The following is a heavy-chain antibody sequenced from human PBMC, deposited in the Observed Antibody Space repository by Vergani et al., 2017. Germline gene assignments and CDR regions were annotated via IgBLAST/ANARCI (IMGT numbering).Heavy chain of an antibody. CDR2: IAYSGST. CDR3: SSTRGACRAAYCHSYDF. J-gene: IGHJ4*02. V-gene: IGHV4-39*01. D-gene: IGHD2-15*01. Sequence: QVQLQESGPGLVKPSETLYLTCTVSGDSVISIDYHWGWIRQPPGKGLEWLGSIAYSGSTSYNPSLESRISISFVTSKNQFSLRLTSVTAADTAVYDCSSTRGACRAAYCHSYDFWGPGTLVGVSS. CDR1: GDSVISIDYH.